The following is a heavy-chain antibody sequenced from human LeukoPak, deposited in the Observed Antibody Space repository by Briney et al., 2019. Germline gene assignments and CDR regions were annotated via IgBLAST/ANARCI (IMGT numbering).Heavy chain of an antibody. CDR3: ARDLGRRGFNYGYFDS. Sequence: SETLSLTCTVSGGSISGYYWSWIRQPPGKGLEWIGYTYYTGSTNYNPSLESRVTISVDTSKDQFSLSLSSVTVADTAVYYCARDLGRRGFNYGYFDSWGPGILVTVSS. J-gene: IGHJ4*02. CDR1: GGSISGYY. D-gene: IGHD4-17*01. CDR2: TYYTGST. V-gene: IGHV4-59*01.